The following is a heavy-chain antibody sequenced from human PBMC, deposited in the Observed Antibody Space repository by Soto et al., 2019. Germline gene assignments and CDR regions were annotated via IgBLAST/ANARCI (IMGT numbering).Heavy chain of an antibody. Sequence: SETLSLTCAFSGGSISSGDYYWSWIRQPPGKGLEWIGYIYYSGSTYYNPSLKSRVTISVDTSKNQFSLKLSSVTAADTAVYYCARGRLYYDFWSGSSRPPGMDVWGQGTTVTVSS. D-gene: IGHD3-3*01. CDR2: IYYSGST. CDR1: GGSISSGDYY. CDR3: ARGRLYYDFWSGSSRPPGMDV. V-gene: IGHV4-30-4*01. J-gene: IGHJ6*02.